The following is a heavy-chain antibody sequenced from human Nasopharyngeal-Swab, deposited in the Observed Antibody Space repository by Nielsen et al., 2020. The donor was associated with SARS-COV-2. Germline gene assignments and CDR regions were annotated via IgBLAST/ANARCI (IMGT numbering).Heavy chain of an antibody. V-gene: IGHV2-5*02. Sequence: SGPTLVKPTQTLTLTCTFSGFSLSTSGVGVGWIRQPPGKALEWLALIYWDDDKRYSPSLKSRLTITEDTSKNQVVLTMTNMDPVDTATYYCAHRLAAYSGPHFDYWGQGTLVTVSS. D-gene: IGHD2-15*01. CDR1: GFSLSTSGVG. CDR2: IYWDDDK. CDR3: AHRLAAYSGPHFDY. J-gene: IGHJ4*02.